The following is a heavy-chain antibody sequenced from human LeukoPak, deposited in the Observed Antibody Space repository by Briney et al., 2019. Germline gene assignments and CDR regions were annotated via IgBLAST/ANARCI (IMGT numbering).Heavy chain of an antibody. Sequence: ASVKVSCKAFGYDFTSYAMHWVRQAPGQGLEWMGWINPNSGGTNYAQKFQGRVTMTRDTSISTAYMELSRLRSDDTAVYYCARFGRIPGVGAFDIWGQGTMVTVSS. CDR2: INPNSGGT. V-gene: IGHV1-2*02. J-gene: IGHJ3*02. CDR3: ARFGRIPGVGAFDI. D-gene: IGHD3-10*01. CDR1: GYDFTSYA.